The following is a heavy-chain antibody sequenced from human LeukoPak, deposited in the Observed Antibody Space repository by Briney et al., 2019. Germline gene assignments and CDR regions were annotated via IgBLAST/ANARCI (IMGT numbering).Heavy chain of an antibody. Sequence: SETLSLTCTVSGGSISSSSYYWGWIRQPPGKGLEWIASISYSGSTYYNPSLKSRVTISVDTSKNQFSLKLSSVTAADTAVYYCARGGDILTGRWFDPWGQGTLVTVSS. CDR3: ARGGDILTGRWFDP. CDR1: GGSISSSSYY. J-gene: IGHJ5*02. CDR2: ISYSGST. V-gene: IGHV4-39*07. D-gene: IGHD3-9*01.